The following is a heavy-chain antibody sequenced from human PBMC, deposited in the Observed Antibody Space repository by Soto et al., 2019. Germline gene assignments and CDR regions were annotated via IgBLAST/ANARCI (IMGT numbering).Heavy chain of an antibody. V-gene: IGHV4-4*02. D-gene: IGHD2-21*02. CDR2: IYHSGST. CDR1: GGSISSSNW. CDR3: AREMGIGQQLVLRYCGGVCLNALDAFDI. Sequence: PSETLSLTCAVSGGSISSSNWWSWVRQPPGKGLEWIGEIYHSGSTNYNPSLKSRVTISVDKSKNQFSLKLSSVTAADTAVYYCAREMGIGQQLVLRYCGGVCLNALDAFDIWGQGTMVTVSS. J-gene: IGHJ3*02.